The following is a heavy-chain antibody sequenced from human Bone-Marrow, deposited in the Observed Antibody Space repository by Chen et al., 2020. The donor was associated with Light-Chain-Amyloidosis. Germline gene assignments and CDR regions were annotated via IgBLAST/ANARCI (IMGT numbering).Heavy chain of an antibody. Sequence: EVQLVESGGGLVQPGGSLRLSCAASGFRFKDYALNWVRQAPGKGLEWISYISGSGNTIVYATAVKGRFTISRDNAKSSLYLQMNRLTAEDTAVYYCVRDRPLRYALPAPFDYWGQGTLVTVSS. CDR1: GFRFKDYA. CDR2: ISGSGNTI. V-gene: IGHV3-48*03. J-gene: IGHJ4*02. D-gene: IGHD1-1*01. CDR3: VRDRPLRYALPAPFDY.